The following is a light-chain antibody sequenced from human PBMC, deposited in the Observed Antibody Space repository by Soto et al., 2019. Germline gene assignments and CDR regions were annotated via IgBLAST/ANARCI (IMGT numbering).Light chain of an antibody. Sequence: QSALTQPASVSGSPGQSIIISCTGTSSDVSGYNYVSWYQHHPGKAPKLMIYEVSHRPSGASNRFSGSKSGNTASLTISGLQAEDEADYYCSSYTSISTLVFGGGTKVTVL. V-gene: IGLV2-14*01. J-gene: IGLJ2*01. CDR3: SSYTSISTLV. CDR2: EVS. CDR1: SSDVSGYNY.